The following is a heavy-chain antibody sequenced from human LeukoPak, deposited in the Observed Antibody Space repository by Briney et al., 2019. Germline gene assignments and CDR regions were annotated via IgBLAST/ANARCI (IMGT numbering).Heavy chain of an antibody. CDR2: MNSNSGNT. CDR1: GFTFTGYY. V-gene: IGHV1-8*02. CDR3: ARDCRRYCGGDS. Sequence: GGSLRLSCAASGFTFTGYYMHWVRQATGQGLEWMGWMNSNSGNTGYAQKFQGRITMTRNTSISTVYMELSSLRSEDTAVYYCARDCRRYCGGDSWGQGTLVTVSS. J-gene: IGHJ4*02. D-gene: IGHD2-21*01.